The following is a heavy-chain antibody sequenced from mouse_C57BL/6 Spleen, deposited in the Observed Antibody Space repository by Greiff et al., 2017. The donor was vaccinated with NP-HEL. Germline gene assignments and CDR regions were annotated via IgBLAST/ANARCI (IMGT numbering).Heavy chain of an antibody. D-gene: IGHD2-2*01. CDR1: GYTFTSYW. Sequence: QVQLQQPGAELVMPGASVKLSCKASGYTFTSYWMHWVKQRPGQGLEWIGEIDPSDSYTNYNQKFKGKSTLTVDKSSSTAYMQLSSLTSEDSAVYYCARAVYGYPDYWGQGTTLTVSS. CDR3: ARAVYGYPDY. J-gene: IGHJ2*01. CDR2: IDPSDSYT. V-gene: IGHV1-69*01.